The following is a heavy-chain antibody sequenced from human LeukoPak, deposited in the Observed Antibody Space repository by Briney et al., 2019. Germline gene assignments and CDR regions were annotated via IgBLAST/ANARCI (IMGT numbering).Heavy chain of an antibody. Sequence: SETLSLTCTVSGGSISSYYWSRIRQPPGKGLEWIGYIYYSGSTNYNPSLKSRVTISVDTSKNQFSLKLSSVTAADTAVYYCARGSSGWYVSYYYYYYMDVWGKGTTVTVSS. V-gene: IGHV4-59*01. CDR2: IYYSGST. J-gene: IGHJ6*03. CDR1: GGSISSYY. CDR3: ARGSSGWYVSYYYYYYMDV. D-gene: IGHD6-19*01.